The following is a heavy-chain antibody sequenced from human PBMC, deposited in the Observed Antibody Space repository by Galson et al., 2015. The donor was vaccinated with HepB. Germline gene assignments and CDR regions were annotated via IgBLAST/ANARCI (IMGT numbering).Heavy chain of an antibody. CDR2: ISSSGSTI. J-gene: IGHJ6*02. CDR3: ARVMIAAYYYGMDV. D-gene: IGHD3-22*01. V-gene: IGHV3-11*01. CDR1: GFTFSDYY. Sequence: SLRLSCAASGFTFSDYYMSWIRQAPGKGLEWVSYISSSGSTIYYADSVKGRFTISRDNAKNSLYLQMNSLRAEDTAVYYCARVMIAAYYYGMDVWGQGTTVTVSS.